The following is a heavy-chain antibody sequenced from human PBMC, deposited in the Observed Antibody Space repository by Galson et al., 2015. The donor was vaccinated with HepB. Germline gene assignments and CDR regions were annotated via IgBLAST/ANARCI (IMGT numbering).Heavy chain of an antibody. Sequence: SVKVSCKASGYTFTSYGISWVRQAPGQGLEWMGWISAYNGNTNYAQKLQGRVTMTTDTSTSTAYMELRSLRSDDTAVYYCARAESAAAGTDYFDYWGQGTLVTVSS. CDR2: ISAYNGNT. CDR3: ARAESAAAGTDYFDY. CDR1: GYTFTSYG. D-gene: IGHD6-13*01. V-gene: IGHV1-18*04. J-gene: IGHJ4*02.